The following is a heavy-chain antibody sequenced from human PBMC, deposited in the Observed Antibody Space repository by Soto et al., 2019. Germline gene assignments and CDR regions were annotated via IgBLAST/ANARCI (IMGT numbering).Heavy chain of an antibody. J-gene: IGHJ6*02. V-gene: IGHV1-69*13. CDR2: IIPIFGTA. CDR3: ESPRDTGELRFLGWLPNTSRRYYCGIDV. Sequence: SVKVSCKASGGTFSSSAISWVRQAPGQGLEWMGGIIPIFGTANYAQKFQGRVTITADESTSTAYTELSSLRSEDTAVYYCESPRDTGELRFLGWLPNTSRRYYCGIDVWGQGTTVTV. CDR1: GGTFSSSA. D-gene: IGHD3-3*01.